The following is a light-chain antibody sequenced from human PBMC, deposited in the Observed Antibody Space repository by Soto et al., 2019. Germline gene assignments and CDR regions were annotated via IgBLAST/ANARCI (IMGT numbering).Light chain of an antibody. J-gene: IGKJ1*01. Sequence: DIQMTQSPSSLSASVGDRVTVTCLASQDISNYLNWYQHKAGKAPKLLISDASNLQTGVPSRFSGSGSGTDFTFTISSLQPEDIATYYCQQYHDLFPWTFGQGTKVEI. V-gene: IGKV1-33*01. CDR3: QQYHDLFPWT. CDR2: DAS. CDR1: QDISNY.